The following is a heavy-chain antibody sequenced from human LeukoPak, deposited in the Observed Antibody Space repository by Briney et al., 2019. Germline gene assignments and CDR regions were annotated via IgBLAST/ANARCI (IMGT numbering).Heavy chain of an antibody. Sequence: SGGSLRLSCAASGFTFSSYAMSWVRQAPGKGLEWVSAISGSGGSTYYADSVKGRFTISRDNSKNTLYLQMNSLRAEDTAVYYCAKGTLGYCSGSSCYPFDSWGQGTLVTVSS. CDR1: GFTFSSYA. D-gene: IGHD2-15*01. V-gene: IGHV3-23*01. CDR3: AKGTLGYCSGSSCYPFDS. J-gene: IGHJ4*02. CDR2: ISGSGGST.